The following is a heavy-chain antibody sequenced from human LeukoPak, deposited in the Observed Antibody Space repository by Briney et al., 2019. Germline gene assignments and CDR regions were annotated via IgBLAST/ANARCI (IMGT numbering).Heavy chain of an antibody. D-gene: IGHD3-3*01. CDR3: AKDQKEDFWSGYYDGYYFDY. CDR1: GFTFSTYA. J-gene: IGHJ4*02. Sequence: AESMTLAWAAAGFTFSTYAMSWDRQPPGKWLEWVSAISGSGGSTYYADSVKGRFAMSRDNSKNTLYLQLNSLRAEDTAVYYCAKDQKEDFWSGYYDGYYFDYWGQGTLVTVSS. CDR2: ISGSGGST. V-gene: IGHV3-23*01.